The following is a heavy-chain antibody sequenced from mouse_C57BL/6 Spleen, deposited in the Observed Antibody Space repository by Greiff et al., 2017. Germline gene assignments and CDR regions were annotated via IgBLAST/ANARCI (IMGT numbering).Heavy chain of an antibody. Sequence: EVQRVESGGGLVQPKGSLKLSCAASGFTFNTYAMHWVRQAPGKGLEWVARIRSKSSNYATYYADSVKDRFTISRDDSQSMLYLQMNNLKTEDTAMYSGVRAAYYYGSSLYWGFDVWGTGTTVTVSS. CDR1: GFTFNTYA. CDR3: VRAAYYYGSSLYWGFDV. J-gene: IGHJ1*03. V-gene: IGHV10-3*01. D-gene: IGHD1-1*01. CDR2: IRSKSSNYAT.